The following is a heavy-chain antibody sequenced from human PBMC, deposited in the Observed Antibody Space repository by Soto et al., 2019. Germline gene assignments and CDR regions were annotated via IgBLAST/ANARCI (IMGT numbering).Heavy chain of an antibody. Sequence: PSETLSLTCTVSGGSISSGGYYWSWIRQHPGKGLERIGYIYYSGSTYYNPSLKSRVTISVDTSKNQFSLKLSPVTAADTAVYYCARDGKYCSSTSCYSRPDYWGQGTLVTVSS. CDR3: ARDGKYCSSTSCYSRPDY. J-gene: IGHJ4*02. CDR2: IYYSGST. D-gene: IGHD2-2*02. CDR1: GGSISSGGYY. V-gene: IGHV4-31*03.